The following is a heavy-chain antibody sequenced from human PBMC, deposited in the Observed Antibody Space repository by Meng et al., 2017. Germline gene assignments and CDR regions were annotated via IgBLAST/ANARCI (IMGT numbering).Heavy chain of an antibody. J-gene: IGHJ3*02. CDR1: GFSLSTSGVG. Sequence: SGPMLVKPTQTLTLTCTFSGFSLSTSGVGVGWIRQPPGKALEWPALIYWNDDKRDSPSLKSRLTITKDTSKNQAVLTMTNMDPVDTATYYCAHRRKDVAVAAHDAFDIWGQGTMVTVSS. CDR3: AHRRKDVAVAAHDAFDI. D-gene: IGHD6-19*01. V-gene: IGHV2-5*01. CDR2: IYWNDDK.